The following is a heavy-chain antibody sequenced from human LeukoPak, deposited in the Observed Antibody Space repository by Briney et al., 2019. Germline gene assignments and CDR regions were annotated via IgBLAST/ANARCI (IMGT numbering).Heavy chain of an antibody. J-gene: IGHJ6*04. V-gene: IGHV3-21*01. D-gene: IGHD6-19*01. CDR3: AREGIAVAGTDYYGMDV. CDR1: GFTFSSYS. CDR2: ISSSSSYI. Sequence: GGSLRLSCAASGFTFSSYSMNWVRRAPGKGLEWVSSISSSSSYIYYADSVKGRFTISRDNAKNSLYLQMNSLRAEDTAVYYCAREGIAVAGTDYYGMDVWGKGTTVTVSS.